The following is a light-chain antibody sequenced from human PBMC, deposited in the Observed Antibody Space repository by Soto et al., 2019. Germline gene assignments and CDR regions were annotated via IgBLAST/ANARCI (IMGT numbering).Light chain of an antibody. CDR1: SSDVGDYNY. Sequence: QSVLTQPASVSGSPGQSITISCTGASSDVGDYNYVSWYQQNPGKAPKLMVYEVSNRPSGVSDRFSGSKSGNTASLTISGLQTEVEADYYCSSYSSNTSLRYVFGTGTKVTVL. CDR2: EVS. V-gene: IGLV2-14*01. CDR3: SSYSSNTSLRYV. J-gene: IGLJ1*01.